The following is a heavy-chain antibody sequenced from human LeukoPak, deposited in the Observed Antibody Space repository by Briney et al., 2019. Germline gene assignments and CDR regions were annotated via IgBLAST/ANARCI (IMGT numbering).Heavy chain of an antibody. V-gene: IGHV4-34*01. CDR3: ARVPCSGGSCYSLGLDC. J-gene: IGHJ4*02. D-gene: IGHD2-15*01. Sequence: PSETLSLTCAVYGGSFSGNYWSWIRQPPGKGLEWIGEINHNGSTNYNPSLKGRVTISVDTSKNQFSLKLSSVTAADTAVYYCARVPCSGGSCYSLGLDCWGQGTLVTVSS. CDR1: GGSFSGNY. CDR2: INHNGST.